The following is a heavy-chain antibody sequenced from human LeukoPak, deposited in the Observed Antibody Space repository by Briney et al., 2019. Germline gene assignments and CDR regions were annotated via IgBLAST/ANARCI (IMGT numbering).Heavy chain of an antibody. Sequence: GESLKISCKGSGYSFTSYWIGWVRQMPGKGLEWMGIIYPGDSDTRYSPSFQGQVTISADKSISTAYLQWSSLKASDTAMYYCARRTYYYDSSGYSVYYFDYWGQGTLVTVSS. CDR3: ARRTYYYDSSGYSVYYFDY. V-gene: IGHV5-51*01. CDR2: IYPGDSDT. CDR1: GYSFTSYW. J-gene: IGHJ4*02. D-gene: IGHD3-22*01.